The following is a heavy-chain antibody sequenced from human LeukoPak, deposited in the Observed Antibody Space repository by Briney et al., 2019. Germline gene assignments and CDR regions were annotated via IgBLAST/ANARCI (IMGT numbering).Heavy chain of an antibody. V-gene: IGHV3-66*01. CDR1: GFTVSSNY. J-gene: IGHJ4*02. CDR2: IYSGGST. D-gene: IGHD6-19*01. Sequence: GSLRLSCAASGFTVSSNYMSWVRQAPGKGLEWVSVIYSGGSTYYADSVKGRFTISRDNSKNTLYLQMNSLRAEDTAVYYCARDEGQWLASYFDYWGQGTLVTVSS. CDR3: ARDEGQWLASYFDY.